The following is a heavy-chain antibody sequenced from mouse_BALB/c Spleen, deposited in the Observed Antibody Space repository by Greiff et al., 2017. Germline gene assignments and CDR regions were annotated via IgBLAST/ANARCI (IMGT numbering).Heavy chain of an antibody. CDR3: ARPYGNYGFAY. CDR1: GFSLTSYG. Sequence: VQRVESGPGLVAPSQSLSITCTVSGFSLTSYGVHWVRQPPGKGLEWLGVIWAGGSTNYNSALMSRLSISKDNSKSQVFLKMNSLQTDDTAMYYCARPYGNYGFAYWGQGTLVTVSA. J-gene: IGHJ3*01. V-gene: IGHV2-9*02. CDR2: IWAGGST. D-gene: IGHD2-1*01.